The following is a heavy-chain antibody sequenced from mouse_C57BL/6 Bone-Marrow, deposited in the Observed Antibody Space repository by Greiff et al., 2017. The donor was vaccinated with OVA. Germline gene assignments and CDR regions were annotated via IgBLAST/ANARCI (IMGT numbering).Heavy chain of an antibody. Sequence: EVQLQQSGPELVKPGASVKMSCKASGYTFTDYNMHWVKQSHGKSLEWIGYINPNNGGTSYNQKFKGKATLTVNKSSSTAYMELRSLTSEDSAVYYCAREGTLTGTGFAYWGQGTLVTVSA. V-gene: IGHV1-22*01. J-gene: IGHJ3*01. CDR2: INPNNGGT. CDR3: AREGTLTGTGFAY. CDR1: GYTFTDYN. D-gene: IGHD4-1*01.